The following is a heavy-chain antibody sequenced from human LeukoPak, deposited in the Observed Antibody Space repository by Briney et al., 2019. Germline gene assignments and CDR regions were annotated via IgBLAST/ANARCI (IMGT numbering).Heavy chain of an antibody. D-gene: IGHD3-22*01. CDR3: ARDQYYYDSSGYSFYFDY. Sequence: PGGSLRLSCAASGFTFSSYEMNWVRQAPGKGLEWVSYISSSGSTIYYADSVKGRFTISRDNAKNSLYLQMNSLRAEDTAVYYCARDQYYYDSSGYSFYFDYWGQGTLVTVSS. V-gene: IGHV3-48*03. CDR2: ISSSGSTI. J-gene: IGHJ4*02. CDR1: GFTFSSYE.